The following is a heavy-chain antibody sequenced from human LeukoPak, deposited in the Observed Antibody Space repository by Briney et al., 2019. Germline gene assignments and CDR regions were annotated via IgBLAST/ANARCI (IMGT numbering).Heavy chain of an antibody. CDR3: ARAYSPSYYGSGSYYPCDY. Sequence: PGGSLRLSCTASGFTFSTYWMSWVRQAPGKGLEWVANTREDGSEKYYVDSVKGRFTISRDNAKNSLYLQMNSLRAEDTAVYYCARAYSPSYYGSGSYYPCDYWGQGTLVTVSS. V-gene: IGHV3-7*01. J-gene: IGHJ4*02. CDR2: TREDGSEK. D-gene: IGHD3-10*01. CDR1: GFTFSTYW.